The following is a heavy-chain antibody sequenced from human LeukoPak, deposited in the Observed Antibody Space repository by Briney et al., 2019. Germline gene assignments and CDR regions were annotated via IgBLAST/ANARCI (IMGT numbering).Heavy chain of an antibody. Sequence: GRSLRLSCAASGFTFSSYAMHWVRQAPGKGLEWVAVISYDGSNKYYADSVKGRFTISRDNSKNTLYLQMNSLRAEDTAVYYCGEGQQLVETFDYWGQGTLVTVSS. CDR3: GEGQQLVETFDY. CDR2: ISYDGSNK. CDR1: GFTFSSYA. J-gene: IGHJ4*02. D-gene: IGHD6-13*01. V-gene: IGHV3-30-3*01.